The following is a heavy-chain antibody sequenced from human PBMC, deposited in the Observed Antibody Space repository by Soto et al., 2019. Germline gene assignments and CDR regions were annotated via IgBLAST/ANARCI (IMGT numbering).Heavy chain of an antibody. V-gene: IGHV3-30*18. CDR2: ISYDGSNK. CDR3: AKDRNYGDYYYYYGMDV. D-gene: IGHD4-17*01. CDR1: GFTFSSYG. J-gene: IGHJ6*02. Sequence: GGSLRLSCAASGFTFSSYGMHWVRQAPGKGLEWVAVISYDGSNKYYADSVKGRFTISRDNSKNTLYLQMNSLRAEDTAVYHCAKDRNYGDYYYYYGMDVWGQGTTVTVSS.